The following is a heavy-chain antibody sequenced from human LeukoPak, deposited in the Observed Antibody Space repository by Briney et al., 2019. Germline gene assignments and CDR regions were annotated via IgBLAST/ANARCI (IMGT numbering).Heavy chain of an antibody. V-gene: IGHV4-38-2*02. D-gene: IGHD5-18*01. CDR1: GYSISSGYY. CDR2: IYYRGRT. CDR3: ARGQKYRFGYTVTELGSGYFDN. Sequence: SETLSLTCTVSGYSISSGYYWGWIRPPPGKGLEWIGDIYYRGRTAYNPSLKRRVTIAVETSKNQFSLRVRSVTAGDTAVYYCARGQKYRFGYTVTELGSGYFDNWGQGTLVTVSS. J-gene: IGHJ4*02.